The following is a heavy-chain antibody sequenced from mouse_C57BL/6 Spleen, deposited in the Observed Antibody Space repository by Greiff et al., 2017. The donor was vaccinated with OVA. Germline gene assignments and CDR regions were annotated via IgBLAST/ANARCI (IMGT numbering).Heavy chain of an antibody. D-gene: IGHD4-1*01. CDR1: GYAFSSYW. CDR3: ARTGKEWDYFDY. Sequence: VQLQQSGAELVKPGASVKISCKASGYAFSSYWMNWVKQRPGKGLEWIGQIYPGDGDTNYNGKFKGKATLTADKSSSTAYMQLSSLTSEDSAVYFCARTGKEWDYFDYWGQGTTLTVSS. CDR2: IYPGDGDT. V-gene: IGHV1-80*01. J-gene: IGHJ2*01.